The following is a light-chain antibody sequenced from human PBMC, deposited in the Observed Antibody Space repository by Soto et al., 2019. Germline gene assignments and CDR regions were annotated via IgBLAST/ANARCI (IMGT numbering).Light chain of an antibody. CDR1: QSVSDR. V-gene: IGKV3-11*01. CDR2: DAS. CDR3: QQRSNWPIT. Sequence: EIVMTQSPATVSISPGERASLSCRASQSVSDRLAWYQQKPGQAPRLLIYDASNRATGIPARFSGSGSGSGFTLTISSLLPEDFAVYYCQQRSNWPITFGQGTRLEIK. J-gene: IGKJ5*01.